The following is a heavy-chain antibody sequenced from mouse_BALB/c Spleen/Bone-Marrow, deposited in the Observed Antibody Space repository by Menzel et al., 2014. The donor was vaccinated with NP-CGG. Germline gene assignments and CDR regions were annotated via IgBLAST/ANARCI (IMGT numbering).Heavy chain of an antibody. CDR2: IYPGDGAT. CDR3: ERGRGWYFCY. D-gene: IGHD2-3*01. CDR1: GYAFSGYR. Sequence: QVHVKQSGAELVRPGPSVKLSCKASGYAFSGYRMNWVKQRPGQGLERIGTIYPGDGATYYNGKFKGKATLTADKSSSTGDMQLSNLTSEDAAVYFCERGRGWYFCYWGQGTTRTATS. V-gene: IGHV1-80*01. J-gene: IGHJ2*01.